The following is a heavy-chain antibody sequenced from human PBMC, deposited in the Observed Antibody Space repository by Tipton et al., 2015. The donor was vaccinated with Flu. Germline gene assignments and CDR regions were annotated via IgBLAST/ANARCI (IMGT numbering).Heavy chain of an antibody. CDR1: GYSISSGYY. D-gene: IGHD6-19*01. Sequence: LRLSCAVSGYSISSGYYWGWIRQPPGKGLGGIGGIYHSGSTYYNPSLKSRVTISVDTSKNQFSLKLSSVTAADTAVYYCARQERSGWFLDYWGQGTLVTVSS. J-gene: IGHJ4*02. CDR3: ARQERSGWFLDY. CDR2: IYHSGST. V-gene: IGHV4-38-2*01.